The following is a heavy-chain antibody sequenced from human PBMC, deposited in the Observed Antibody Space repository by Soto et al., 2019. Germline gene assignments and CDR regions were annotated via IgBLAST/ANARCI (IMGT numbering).Heavy chain of an antibody. CDR1: GFTLSSYC. CDR3: ARLYCSSTSCYSVGAFDI. V-gene: IGHV3-33*01. Sequence: AASGFTLSSYCIHWGPQAPGKGVGGVGPIWFDGSDKYYADSLKGRFTIFREKFKSQLYLQMNSLRAEDTAVYYCARLYCSSTSCYSVGAFDIRGQGTRVTVSS. CDR2: IWFDGSDK. J-gene: IGHJ3*02. D-gene: IGHD2-2*01.